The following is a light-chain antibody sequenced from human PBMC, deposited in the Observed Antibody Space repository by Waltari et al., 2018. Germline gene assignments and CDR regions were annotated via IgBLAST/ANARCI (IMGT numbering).Light chain of an antibody. CDR3: QQYATSPEA. CDR2: GAS. CDR1: QSVNNNY. Sequence: EIVLTPSPGTLSLSPGERDTLSCRASQSVNNNYLAWYQQKPGQAPRLLIYGASTRATGIPDRFRGSGSGTDFTLTISRLEPEDFAAYYCQQYATSPEAFGGGTKVDIK. J-gene: IGKJ4*01. V-gene: IGKV3-20*01.